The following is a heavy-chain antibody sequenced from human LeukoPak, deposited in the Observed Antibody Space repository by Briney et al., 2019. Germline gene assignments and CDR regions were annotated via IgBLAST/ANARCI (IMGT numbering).Heavy chain of an antibody. Sequence: GASVKVSCKASGYTFTSYGINWVRQAPGQGLEWMGWISAYNGNTKYAQKLQGRVTMTTDTSTSTAYMELRSLRSDDTAVYYCASLKNYYDSSGYLVTDAFDMWGQGTTVIVSS. D-gene: IGHD3-22*01. V-gene: IGHV1-18*01. CDR2: ISAYNGNT. J-gene: IGHJ3*02. CDR3: ASLKNYYDSSGYLVTDAFDM. CDR1: GYTFTSYG.